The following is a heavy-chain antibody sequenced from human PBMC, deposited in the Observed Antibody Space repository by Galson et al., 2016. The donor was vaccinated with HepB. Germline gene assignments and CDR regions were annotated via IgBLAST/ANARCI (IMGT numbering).Heavy chain of an antibody. Sequence: ETLSLTCSVSGDSISSDNWWNWVRQPPGKGLEWVGEVLHSGTTYYNPSLRSRLTISVDKSNNLDSLRLTSVTAADTAVYYCARVKRYCSRNNCYFDPWGQGTLVTVSS. CDR1: GDSISSDNW. CDR3: ARVKRYCSRNNCYFDP. V-gene: IGHV4-4*02. D-gene: IGHD2-2*01. J-gene: IGHJ5*02. CDR2: VLHSGTT.